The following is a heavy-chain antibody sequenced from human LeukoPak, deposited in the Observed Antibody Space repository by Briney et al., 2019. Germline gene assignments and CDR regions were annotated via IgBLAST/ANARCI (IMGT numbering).Heavy chain of an antibody. D-gene: IGHD3-10*01. CDR3: ARGRHYYGSGRYSDY. Sequence: PGGSLRLSCAASGFTFSSYAMHWVRQAPGKGLEWVAVISYDGSNKYYADSVKGRFTISRDNSKNTLYLQMNSLRAGDTAVYYCARGRHYYGSGRYSDYWGQGTLVTVSS. CDR2: ISYDGSNK. CDR1: GFTFSSYA. J-gene: IGHJ4*02. V-gene: IGHV3-30*04.